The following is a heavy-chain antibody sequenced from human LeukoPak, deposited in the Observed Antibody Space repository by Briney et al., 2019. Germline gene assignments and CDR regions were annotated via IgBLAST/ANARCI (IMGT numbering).Heavy chain of an antibody. J-gene: IGHJ5*02. CDR3: ARAGYAGWLSYEDQNWFDP. D-gene: IGHD5-12*01. Sequence: ASVKVSCKASGYTFTSYGISWVRQAPGQGLEWMGWINPNSGGTNYAQKLQGRVTMTTDTSTSTAYMELRSLRSDDTAVYYCARAGYAGWLSYEDQNWFDPWGQGTLVTVSS. V-gene: IGHV1-18*01. CDR1: GYTFTSYG. CDR2: INPNSGGT.